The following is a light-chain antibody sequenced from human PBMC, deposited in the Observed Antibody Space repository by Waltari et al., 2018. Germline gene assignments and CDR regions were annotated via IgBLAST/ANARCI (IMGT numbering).Light chain of an antibody. CDR2: DVN. CDR3: SSYSFNNAFVV. Sequence: QSALTQPASVSGSPGQSITISCTGTSSDVGGFNFVSWYQDHPGKAPKLIIFDVNKRPSGVSDRFSGSKSGNTASLTISGLQAEDEADYYCSSYSFNNAFVVFVGGTKLTVL. V-gene: IGLV2-14*03. CDR1: SSDVGGFNF. J-gene: IGLJ2*01.